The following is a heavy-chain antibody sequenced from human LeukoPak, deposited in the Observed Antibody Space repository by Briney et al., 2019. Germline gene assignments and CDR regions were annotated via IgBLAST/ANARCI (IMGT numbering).Heavy chain of an antibody. V-gene: IGHV3-23*01. J-gene: IGHJ5*02. D-gene: IGHD6-25*01. CDR1: GFTFSSYA. Sequence: PGGSLRLSCAASGFTFSSYAMSWVRQAPGKGLEWVSAISGSGGSTYYAGSVKGRFTISRDNSKDTLYLQMNSLRAEDTAVYYCARHYLRQRLAPYNWFDPWGQGTRVTVSS. CDR2: ISGSGGST. CDR3: ARHYLRQRLAPYNWFDP.